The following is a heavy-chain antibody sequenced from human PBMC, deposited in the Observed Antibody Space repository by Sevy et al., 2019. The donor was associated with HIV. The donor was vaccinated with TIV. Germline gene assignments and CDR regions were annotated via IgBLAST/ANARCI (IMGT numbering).Heavy chain of an antibody. J-gene: IGHJ3*02. Sequence: SETLSLTCTVPGGSISSSSYYWGWIRQPPGKGLEWIGSIYYSGSTYYNPSLKSRVTISVDTSKNQFSLKLSSVTAADTAVYYCARHVPVEMATLWGAFDIWGQGTMVTVSS. D-gene: IGHD2-21*01. CDR2: IYYSGST. CDR3: ARHVPVEMATLWGAFDI. V-gene: IGHV4-39*01. CDR1: GGSISSSSYY.